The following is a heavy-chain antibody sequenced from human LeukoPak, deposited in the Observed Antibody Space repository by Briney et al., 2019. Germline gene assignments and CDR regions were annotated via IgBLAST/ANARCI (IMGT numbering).Heavy chain of an antibody. Sequence: SETLSLTCTVSGGSISSSSYYWGWIRQPPGKGLEWIGSIYYSGSTYYNPSLKSRVTISVDTSKNQFSLKLSSVTAADTAVYYCARQTASWRRDLWFGELLSPPHYFDYWGQGTLVTVSS. D-gene: IGHD3-10*01. V-gene: IGHV4-39*01. CDR3: ARQTASWRRDLWFGELLSPPHYFDY. CDR2: IYYSGST. J-gene: IGHJ4*02. CDR1: GGSISSSSYY.